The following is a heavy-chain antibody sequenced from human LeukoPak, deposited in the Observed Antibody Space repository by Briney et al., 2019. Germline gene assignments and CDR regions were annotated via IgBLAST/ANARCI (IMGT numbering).Heavy chain of an antibody. CDR3: ARGVKTYYDILTGYHYYFDY. Sequence: SQILSLTCAVSGGSISSGGYSWSWIRQPPGKGLEWIGYIYYSGSTYYNPSLKSRVTISVDTSKNQFSLKLSSVTAADTAVYYCARGVKTYYDILTGYHYYFDYWGQGTLVTVSS. D-gene: IGHD3-9*01. CDR2: IYYSGST. V-gene: IGHV4-30-2*05. J-gene: IGHJ4*02. CDR1: GGSISSGGYS.